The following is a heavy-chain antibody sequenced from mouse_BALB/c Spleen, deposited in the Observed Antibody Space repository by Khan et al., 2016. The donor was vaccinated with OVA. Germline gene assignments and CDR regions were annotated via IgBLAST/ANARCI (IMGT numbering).Heavy chain of an antibody. Sequence: QVQLKESGPGLVAPSQSLSITCTISGFSLTNYGVHWVRQPPGKGLEWLVLIWSDGSTTYNSALKSRLTVTKDNSKSQVFLEMNSLQTDDTAMYFCARQPYYHYNIMDYWGQGTSVTVSS. V-gene: IGHV2-6-1*01. CDR3: ARQPYYHYNIMDY. CDR1: GFSLTNYG. J-gene: IGHJ4*01. CDR2: IWSDGST. D-gene: IGHD2-10*01.